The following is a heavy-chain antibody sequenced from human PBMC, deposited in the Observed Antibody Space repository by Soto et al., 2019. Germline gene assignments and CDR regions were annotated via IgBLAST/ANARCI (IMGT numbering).Heavy chain of an antibody. D-gene: IGHD6-19*01. J-gene: IGHJ6*03. CDR1: GFTFSSYV. CDR2: ISGSGGST. V-gene: IGHV3-23*01. CDR3: AKGSEQWLAPYYYYYYMDV. Sequence: EVQLLESGGGLVQPGGSLRLSCAASGFTFSSYVMSWVRQAPGKGLEWVSAISGSGGSTYYADSVKGRFTISRDNSKNTLYLQMNSLRAEDTAVYYCAKGSEQWLAPYYYYYYMDVWGKGTTVTVSS.